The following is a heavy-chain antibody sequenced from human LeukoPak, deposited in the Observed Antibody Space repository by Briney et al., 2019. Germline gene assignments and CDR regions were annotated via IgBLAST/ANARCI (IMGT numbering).Heavy chain of an antibody. Sequence: GGSLRLSCAASGFTFSSYSMNWVRQAPGKGLEWVSSISSSSSYIYYADSVKGRFTISRDNAKNSLYLQMNSLRAEDTAVYYCARYYYGSGSYYNAWFDPWGQGTLVTVSS. V-gene: IGHV3-21*01. CDR3: ARYYYGSGSYYNAWFDP. D-gene: IGHD3-10*01. CDR1: GFTFSSYS. J-gene: IGHJ5*02. CDR2: ISSSSSYI.